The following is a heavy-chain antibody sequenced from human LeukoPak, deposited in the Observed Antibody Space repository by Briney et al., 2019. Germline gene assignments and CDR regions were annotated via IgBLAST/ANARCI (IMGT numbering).Heavy chain of an antibody. Sequence: PSETLSLTCTVSGGSISSSYYYWGWIRQPPGKGLEWIGSIYYSGSTYYNPSLKSRVTISVDTSKNQFSLKLSSVTAADTAVYYCHYSSSRQDAFDIWGQGTMVTVSS. CDR2: IYYSGST. J-gene: IGHJ3*02. V-gene: IGHV4-39*03. CDR1: GGSISSSYYY. CDR3: HYSSSRQDAFDI. D-gene: IGHD6-13*01.